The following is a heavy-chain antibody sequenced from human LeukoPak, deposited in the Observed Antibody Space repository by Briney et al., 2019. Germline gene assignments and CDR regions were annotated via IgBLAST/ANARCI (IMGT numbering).Heavy chain of an antibody. D-gene: IGHD3-22*01. V-gene: IGHV4-4*07. CDR2: IYTSGST. CDR1: GGSISSYY. CDR3: ARETYDSSGIGPTFDI. J-gene: IGHJ3*02. Sequence: SETLSLTCTVSGGSISSYYWSWIGQPAGKGLEWIGSIYTSGSTNYNPSLKSRVAMSVDTSKNQFSLKLSSVIAADTAVYYCARETYDSSGIGPTFDIWGQGTMVTVSS.